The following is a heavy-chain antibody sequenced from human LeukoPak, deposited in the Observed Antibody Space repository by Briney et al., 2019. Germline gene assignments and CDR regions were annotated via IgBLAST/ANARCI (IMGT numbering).Heavy chain of an antibody. CDR1: GGSISSGGYY. J-gene: IGHJ4*02. D-gene: IGHD5-12*01. Sequence: SETLSLTCTVSGGSISSGGYYWSWIRQHPGKGLEWIGYIYYSGSTYYNPSLKSRVTISVDTSKNQFSLKLSSVTAADTAVYYCVRATTTKHVDIVALRDGYFGYWGQGTLVTVSS. CDR3: VRATTTKHVDIVALRDGYFGY. V-gene: IGHV4-31*03. CDR2: IYYSGST.